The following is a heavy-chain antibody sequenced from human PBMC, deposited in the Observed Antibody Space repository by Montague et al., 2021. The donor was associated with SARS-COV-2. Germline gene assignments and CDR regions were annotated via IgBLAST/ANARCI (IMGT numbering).Heavy chain of an antibody. CDR2: INHGGST. CDR3: ARLRDGAVPSPILGVGPYYSYYYMDV. V-gene: IGHV4-34*01. CDR1: GTSFSGYY. Sequence: SETLSLTCAVHGTSFSGYYWNWIRQPPGKGLEWIGEINHGGSTKYSPSLKSRLTISADTSKNQFPLKLTSVAAADTAVYYCARLRDGAVPSPILGVGPYYSYYYMDVWGRGTTVTVYS. D-gene: IGHD3-10*01. J-gene: IGHJ6*03.